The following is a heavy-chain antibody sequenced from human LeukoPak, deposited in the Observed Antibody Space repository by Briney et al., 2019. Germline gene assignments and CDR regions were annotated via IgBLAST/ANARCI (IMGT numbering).Heavy chain of an antibody. CDR1: GFRFGNYA. CDR2: ISGSGSST. Sequence: PGGSLRLSCEASGFRFGNYAMSWVRQAPGKGLEWVSTISGSGSSTYYADSVKGRFTISRDNSKNTLFLQMSSLRAEDTAVYYCANIGSAMVRGVIMTNDYWGQGTLVTVSS. V-gene: IGHV3-23*01. CDR3: ANIGSAMVRGVIMTNDY. D-gene: IGHD3-10*01. J-gene: IGHJ4*02.